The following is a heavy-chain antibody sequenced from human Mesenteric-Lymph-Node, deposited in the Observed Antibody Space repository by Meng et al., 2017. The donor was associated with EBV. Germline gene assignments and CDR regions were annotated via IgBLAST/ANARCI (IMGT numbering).Heavy chain of an antibody. V-gene: IGHV4-30-4*01. CDR2: IYYSRST. CDR1: GGSISSGGYD. D-gene: IGHD5-24*01. J-gene: IGHJ4*02. Sequence: QVQLHEPGPGLAKPSQTLSRTCAVSGGSISSGGYDWSWIRQPPGKGLEWIGYIYYSRSTYYNPSLKSRVTISVDTSKNQFSLKLSSVTAADTAVYYCARGSRDGYNLDYWGQGTLVTVSS. CDR3: ARGSRDGYNLDY.